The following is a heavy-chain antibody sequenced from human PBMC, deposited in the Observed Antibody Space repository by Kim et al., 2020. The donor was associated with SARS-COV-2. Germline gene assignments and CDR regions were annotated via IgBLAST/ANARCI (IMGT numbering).Heavy chain of an antibody. CDR2: TYYRSKWYN. J-gene: IGHJ4*02. Sequence: SQTLSLTCAISGDSVSSNSAAWNWIRQSPSRGLEWLGRTYYRSKWYNDYAVSVKSRITINPDTSKNQFSLQLNSVTPEDTAVYYCARGSGARGITMVRGVINSFDYWAREPWSPSPQ. V-gene: IGHV6-1*01. D-gene: IGHD3-10*01. CDR3: ARGSGARGITMVRGVINSFDY. CDR1: GDSVSSNSAA.